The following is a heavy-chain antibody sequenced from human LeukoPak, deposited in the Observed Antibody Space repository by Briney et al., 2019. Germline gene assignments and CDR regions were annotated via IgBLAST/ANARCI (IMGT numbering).Heavy chain of an antibody. D-gene: IGHD7-27*01. CDR2: IYYSGST. CDR1: GGSISSSSYY. V-gene: IGHV4-39*07. Sequence: PSETLSLTCTVSGGSISSSSYYWGWIRQPPGKGLEWIGSIYYSGSTNYNPSLKSRVTISVDTSKNQFSLKLSSVTAADTAVYYCARGTEPSGDSPNYFDYWGQGTLVTVSS. CDR3: ARGTEPSGDSPNYFDY. J-gene: IGHJ4*02.